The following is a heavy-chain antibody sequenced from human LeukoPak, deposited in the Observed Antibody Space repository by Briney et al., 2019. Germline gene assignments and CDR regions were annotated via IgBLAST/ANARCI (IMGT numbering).Heavy chain of an antibody. CDR3: ARDLSGPNWFDP. CDR1: GFTFSSYS. CDR2: IYYSGST. D-gene: IGHD3-10*01. J-gene: IGHJ5*02. Sequence: LRLSCAASGFTFSSYSMNWIRQPPGKGLEWIGYIYYSGSTYYNPSLKSRVTISVDTSKNQFSLKLSSVTAADTAVYYCARDLSGPNWFDPWGQGTLVTVSS. V-gene: IGHV4-30-4*08.